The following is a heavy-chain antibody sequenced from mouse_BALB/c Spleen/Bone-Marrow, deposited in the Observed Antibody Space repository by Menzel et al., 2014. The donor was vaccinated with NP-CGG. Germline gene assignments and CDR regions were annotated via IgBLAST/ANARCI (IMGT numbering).Heavy chain of an antibody. CDR3: ATMMTDWYFDV. Sequence: EVKLMESGAELVKPGASVKLSCTASGFNIKDTYMHWVKQRPEQGLVWIGRIDPANGNTKYDPKFQGKATITAATSSNTASLQLSSLTSEDTAVDYWATMMTDWYFDVWGAGTTVTVSS. CDR2: IDPANGNT. J-gene: IGHJ1*01. V-gene: IGHV14-3*02. CDR1: GFNIKDTY. D-gene: IGHD2-4*01.